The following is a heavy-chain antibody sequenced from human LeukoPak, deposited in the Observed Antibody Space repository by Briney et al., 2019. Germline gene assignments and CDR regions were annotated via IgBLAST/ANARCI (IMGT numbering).Heavy chain of an antibody. CDR3: ARDKYSSSCLDS. J-gene: IGHJ4*02. CDR2: IYYSGST. CDR1: GGSISSSSYY. V-gene: IGHV4-39*02. Sequence: SETLSVTCTVSGGSISSSSYYWGWIRQPPGKGLERIGSIYYSGSTYYNPSLKSRVTISVDTSKNQFSLKLSSVTAADTAVYYCARDKYSSSCLDSWGQGTLVTVSS. D-gene: IGHD6-13*01.